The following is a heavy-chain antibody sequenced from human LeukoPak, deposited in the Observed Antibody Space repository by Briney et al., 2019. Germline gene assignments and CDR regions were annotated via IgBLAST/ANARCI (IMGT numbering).Heavy chain of an antibody. J-gene: IGHJ5*02. Sequence: SVKVSCKASGGTFSSYAISWVRQAPGQGLEWMGGIIPIFGTANYAQKFQGRVTITADESTSTAYMELSSLRSEDTAVYYCARDQRRLRFTWFDPWGQGTLVTVSS. CDR1: GGTFSSYA. V-gene: IGHV1-69*01. CDR3: ARDQRRLRFTWFDP. D-gene: IGHD5-12*01. CDR2: IIPIFGTA.